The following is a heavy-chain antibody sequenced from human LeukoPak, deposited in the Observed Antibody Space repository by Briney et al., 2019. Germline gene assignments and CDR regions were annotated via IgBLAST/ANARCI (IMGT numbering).Heavy chain of an antibody. Sequence: GGSLRLSCAASGFTFSSYAMHWVRQAPGKGLEWVAVISYDGTEKYYGDSVKGRFTISRDNSKNTLYLQMNSLRAEDTAVYYCARTSLPARQRGKFDYWGQGTLVTVSS. CDR3: ARTSLPARQRGKFDY. V-gene: IGHV3-30-3*01. CDR1: GFTFSSYA. D-gene: IGHD2-2*01. J-gene: IGHJ4*02. CDR2: ISYDGTEK.